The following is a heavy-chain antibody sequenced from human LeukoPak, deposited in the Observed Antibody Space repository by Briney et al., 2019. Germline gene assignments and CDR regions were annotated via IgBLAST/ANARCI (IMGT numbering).Heavy chain of an antibody. CDR3: AKDMYSMIVVVPDY. CDR2: ISWNSGNI. V-gene: IGHV3-9*01. J-gene: IGHJ4*02. CDR1: GFTFSSYA. D-gene: IGHD3-22*01. Sequence: PGGSLRLSCAASGFTFSSYAMSWVRHAPGKGLEWVSGISWNSGNIGYADSVRGRFTISRDNAKNSLYLQMNSLRAEDTALYYCAKDMYSMIVVVPDYWGQGTLVTVSS.